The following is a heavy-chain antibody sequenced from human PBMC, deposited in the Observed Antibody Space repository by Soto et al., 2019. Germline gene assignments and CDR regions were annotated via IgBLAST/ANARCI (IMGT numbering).Heavy chain of an antibody. CDR3: AREHPVTMVRGATDY. CDR2: IWYDGSNK. Sequence: QVQLVESGGGVVQPGRSLRLSCAASGFTFSSYGMHWVRQAPGKGLEWVAVIWYDGSNKYYADSVKGRFTISRDNSKNTLYLQMNSLRAEDTAVYYCAREHPVTMVRGATDYWGQGTLVTVSS. CDR1: GFTFSSYG. V-gene: IGHV3-33*01. D-gene: IGHD3-10*01. J-gene: IGHJ4*02.